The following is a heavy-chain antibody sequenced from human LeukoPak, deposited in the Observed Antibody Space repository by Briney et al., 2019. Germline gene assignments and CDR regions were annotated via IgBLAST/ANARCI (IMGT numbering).Heavy chain of an antibody. Sequence: ASVKVSCKASGYTFTTYFLHWVRQAPGQGLEWMGIINPSGGSTTYAQKFQGRVTMTRDTSTSTVYMELSSLRFEDTAVYYCARVMYSYDSGSYYNGWLDPWGQGTLVTVSS. CDR2: INPSGGST. CDR3: ARVMYSYDSGSYYNGWLDP. V-gene: IGHV1-46*01. J-gene: IGHJ5*02. CDR1: GYTFTTYF. D-gene: IGHD3-10*01.